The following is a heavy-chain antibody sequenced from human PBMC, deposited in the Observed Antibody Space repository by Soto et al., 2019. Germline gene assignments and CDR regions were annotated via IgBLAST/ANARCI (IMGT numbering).Heavy chain of an antibody. V-gene: IGHV6-1*01. Sequence: PSQTLSLTCAISGDSVSSNSAAWNLLRQSPSRGLEWLGRTYYRSKWYNDYVVSVKSRITINPDTSKNQFSLQLNSVTPEDTAVYYCARERGVLSEAFDIWGQGTVVTV. CDR1: GDSVSSNSAA. D-gene: IGHD3-10*01. CDR3: ARERGVLSEAFDI. J-gene: IGHJ3*02. CDR2: TYYRSKWYN.